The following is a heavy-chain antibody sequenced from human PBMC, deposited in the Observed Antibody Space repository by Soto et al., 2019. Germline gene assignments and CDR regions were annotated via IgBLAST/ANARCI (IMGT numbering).Heavy chain of an antibody. Sequence: ASVKVSCKASGYTFTTYGISWVRQAPGRGLEWMGWISAYNGNTNYAQKLQGRVTMTTDTSTSTAYMELRSLRSDDTAVYYCARDDHYDSSGYYPDYWGQGTLVTVSS. V-gene: IGHV1-18*04. CDR1: GYTFTTYG. CDR2: ISAYNGNT. D-gene: IGHD3-22*01. J-gene: IGHJ4*02. CDR3: ARDDHYDSSGYYPDY.